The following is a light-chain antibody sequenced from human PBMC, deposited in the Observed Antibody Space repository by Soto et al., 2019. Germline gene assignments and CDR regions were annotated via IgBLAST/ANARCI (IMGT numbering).Light chain of an antibody. J-gene: IGKJ1*01. CDR3: QQYNSYSPPT. CDR2: GVS. Sequence: DIQMTQSPSTLSGSVGDRVTITCRASQTISSWLAWYPQKPGKAPSLLIYGVSSLQSGVPSRFSGSGSGTEYTLTISSLQPDDFATYYCQQYNSYSPPTFGQGTKVDIK. V-gene: IGKV1-5*01. CDR1: QTISSW.